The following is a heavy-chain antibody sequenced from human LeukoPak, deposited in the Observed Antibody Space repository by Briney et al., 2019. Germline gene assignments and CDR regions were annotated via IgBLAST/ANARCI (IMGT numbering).Heavy chain of an antibody. D-gene: IGHD5-24*01. CDR1: GFTFSSYS. Sequence: PGGSLRLSCAASGFTFSSYSMNWVRQAPGKGLEWVSYISSSSSTIYYADSVKGRFTISRDNAKNSLYLQMNSLRAEDTAVYYCAKDAGLEMATIRGYFDYWGQGTLVTVSS. CDR2: ISSSSSTI. CDR3: AKDAGLEMATIRGYFDY. V-gene: IGHV3-48*01. J-gene: IGHJ4*02.